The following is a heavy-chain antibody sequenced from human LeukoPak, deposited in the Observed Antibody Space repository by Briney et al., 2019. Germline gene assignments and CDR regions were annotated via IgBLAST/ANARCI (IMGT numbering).Heavy chain of an antibody. Sequence: ASVKVSCKASGYTFTGYYMHWARQAPGQGLEWMGWINPNSGGTNYAQKFQGRVTMTRDTSISTAYMELSRLRSDDTAVYYCARGGHCSSTSCYGDFDYWGQGTLVTVSS. V-gene: IGHV1-2*02. CDR1: GYTFTGYY. CDR2: INPNSGGT. CDR3: ARGGHCSSTSCYGDFDY. D-gene: IGHD2-2*01. J-gene: IGHJ4*02.